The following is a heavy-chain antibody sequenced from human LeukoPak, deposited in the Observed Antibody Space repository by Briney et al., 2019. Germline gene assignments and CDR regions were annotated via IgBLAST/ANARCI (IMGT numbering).Heavy chain of an antibody. V-gene: IGHV1-2*02. D-gene: IGHD6-6*01. Sequence: GASVKVSCKASGYTFTGYYMHWVRQAPGQGLEWMGWINPNSGGTNYAQKFQGRVTMTRDTSISTAYMELSRLRSDDTAVYYCARQGYSSSSTADFWGQGTLVTVSS. J-gene: IGHJ4*02. CDR1: GYTFTGYY. CDR3: ARQGYSSSSTADF. CDR2: INPNSGGT.